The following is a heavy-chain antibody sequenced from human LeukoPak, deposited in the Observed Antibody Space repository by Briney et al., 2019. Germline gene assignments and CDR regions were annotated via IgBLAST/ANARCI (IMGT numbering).Heavy chain of an antibody. CDR2: ISYDGSNK. J-gene: IGHJ6*03. D-gene: IGHD6-13*01. V-gene: IGHV3-30*04. CDR3: ARDSVLGSSWYFHYYYMDV. Sequence: GGSLRLSCAASGFTFSSYAMHWVRQAPGKGLEWVAVISYDGSNKYYADSVKGRFTISRDNSKNTLYLQMNSLRAEDTAVYYCARDSVLGSSWYFHYYYMDVWGKGTTVTVSS. CDR1: GFTFSSYA.